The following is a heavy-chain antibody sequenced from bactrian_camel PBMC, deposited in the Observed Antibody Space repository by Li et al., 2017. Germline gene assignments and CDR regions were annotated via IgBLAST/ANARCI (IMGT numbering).Heavy chain of an antibody. Sequence: VQLVESGGGLVQPGESLRLSCAASGFPFSTYGMTWVRQAPGKGLEWVSDISSGGGSTYYADSVKGRFTISRDNAKNTVYLQLNSLKTEDMAMYYCANTVFGSPYYWGQGTQVTVS. CDR2: ISSGGGST. J-gene: IGHJ4*01. CDR3: ANTVFGSPYY. D-gene: IGHD3*01. V-gene: IGHV3S40*01. CDR1: GFPFSTYG.